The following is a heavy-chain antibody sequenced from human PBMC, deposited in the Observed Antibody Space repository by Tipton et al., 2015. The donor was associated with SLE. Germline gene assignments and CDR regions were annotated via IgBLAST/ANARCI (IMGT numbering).Heavy chain of an antibody. CDR2: INHSGST. V-gene: IGHV4-34*01. CDR3: ASKTRSGAIDY. CDR1: GGSFSGYY. D-gene: IGHD3-10*01. J-gene: IGHJ4*02. Sequence: TLSLTCAVYGGSFSGYYWSWIRQPPGKGLEWIGEINHSGSTNYNPSLKSRVTISVDTSKNQFSLKLSSVTAADTAVYYCASKTRSGAIDYWGQGTLVTVSS.